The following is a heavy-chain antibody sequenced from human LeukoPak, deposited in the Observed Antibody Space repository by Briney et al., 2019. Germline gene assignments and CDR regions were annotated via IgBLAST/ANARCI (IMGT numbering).Heavy chain of an antibody. Sequence: GESLKISCKGSGYSFTSYRISWVRQMPGKGLECMGRIDPSDSYTNYSPSFQGHVTISADKSISTAYLQWSSLKASDTAMYYCARHAAPLLWFGELLAFDPWGQGTLVTVSS. CDR2: IDPSDSYT. D-gene: IGHD3-10*01. CDR3: ARHAAPLLWFGELLAFDP. V-gene: IGHV5-10-1*01. J-gene: IGHJ5*02. CDR1: GYSFTSYR.